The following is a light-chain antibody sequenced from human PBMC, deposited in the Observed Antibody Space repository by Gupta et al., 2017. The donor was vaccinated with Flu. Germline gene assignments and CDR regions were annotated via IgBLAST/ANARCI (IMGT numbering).Light chain of an antibody. CDR1: QNVSSSY. CDR3: QQYGSSPTT. V-gene: IGKV3-20*01. CDR2: GAS. J-gene: IGKJ1*01. Sequence: DIVLTQSVGTLSLSTGERATLTCRASQNVSSSYLAWYQQKPGQAPRLLIYGASSRATGVPDRFSGSGPGTDFTLTISSLEPEDYGMYYCQQYGSSPTTFGQGTRVEIK.